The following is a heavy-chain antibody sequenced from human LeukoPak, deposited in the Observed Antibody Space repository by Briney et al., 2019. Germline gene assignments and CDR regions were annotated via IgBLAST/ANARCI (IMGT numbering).Heavy chain of an antibody. D-gene: IGHD6-13*01. J-gene: IGHJ3*01. CDR3: VVYKYILSWSAFDF. CDR1: GFTSTTAW. Sequence: GGSLRLSCAISGFTSTTAWMTWVRQAPGKGLEWVADIRQDGSDKYYVDSVKGRFIISRDNVKKSVSLHMNNLRVEDTAVYYCVVYKYILSWSAFDFWGRGTMVTVSS. V-gene: IGHV3-7*01. CDR2: IRQDGSDK.